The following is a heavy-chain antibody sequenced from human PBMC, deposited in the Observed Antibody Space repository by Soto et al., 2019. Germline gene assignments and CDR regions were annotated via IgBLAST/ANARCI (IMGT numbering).Heavy chain of an antibody. V-gene: IGHV4-39*01. Sequence: SETLSLTCTVSGGSISSSSYYWGWIRQPPGKGLEWIGSIYYSGSTYYNPSLKSRVTISVDTSKNQFSLKLSSVTAADTAVYYCARRQNYYGSGSYYKAPDYWGQGTLVTVSS. CDR3: ARRQNYYGSGSYYKAPDY. CDR1: GGSISSSSYY. D-gene: IGHD3-10*01. J-gene: IGHJ4*02. CDR2: IYYSGST.